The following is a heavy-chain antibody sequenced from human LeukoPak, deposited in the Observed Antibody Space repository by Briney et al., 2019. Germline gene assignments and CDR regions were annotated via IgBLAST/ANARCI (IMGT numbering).Heavy chain of an antibody. CDR3: ARDDAGYSYDPRGWFDP. CDR1: GFTFSSYW. D-gene: IGHD5-18*01. CDR2: INSDGSST. Sequence: PGGSLRLSCAASGFTFSSYWMHWVRQAPGKGLVWVSRINSDGSSTSYADSVKGRFTISRDNAKNTLYLQMHSLRAEDTAVYYCARDDAGYSYDPRGWFDPWGQGTLVTVSS. J-gene: IGHJ5*02. V-gene: IGHV3-74*01.